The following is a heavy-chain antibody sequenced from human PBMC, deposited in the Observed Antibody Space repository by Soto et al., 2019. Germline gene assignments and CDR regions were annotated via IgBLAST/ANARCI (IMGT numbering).Heavy chain of an antibody. CDR1: GGSFSGYY. CDR2: INHSGST. V-gene: IGHV4-34*01. D-gene: IGHD3-22*01. Sequence: SETLSLTCTVYGGSFSGYYWSWIRQPPGKGLEWIGEINHSGSTKYNPSLKSRVFISVDRSKNQFSLKLSSVTAADTAMYYCARGGYYDSSGYYYYYGIDVWGQGTTVTVSS. J-gene: IGHJ6*02. CDR3: ARGGYYDSSGYYYYYGIDV.